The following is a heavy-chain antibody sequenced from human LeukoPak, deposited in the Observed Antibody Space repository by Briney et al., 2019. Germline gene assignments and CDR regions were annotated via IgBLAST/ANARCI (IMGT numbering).Heavy chain of an antibody. V-gene: IGHV4-4*07. J-gene: IGHJ4*02. CDR2: IYNSGST. Sequence: SETLSLTCTVSGDSINNHYCSWIRQPAGKGLEWIGRIYNSGSTNYNPSLRSRVTMSVDTSTKQISLTLVSVTAADTAVYYCVVSQTHYYGPLLYWGQGTLVTVSS. CDR3: VVSQTHYYGPLLY. CDR1: GDSINNHY. D-gene: IGHD3-10*01.